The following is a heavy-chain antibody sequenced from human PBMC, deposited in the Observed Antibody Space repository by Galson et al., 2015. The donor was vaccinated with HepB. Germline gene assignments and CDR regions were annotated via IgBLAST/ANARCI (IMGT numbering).Heavy chain of an antibody. J-gene: IGHJ4*02. CDR2: INRDGSSS. Sequence: SLRLSCAASGFTFSNYWMQWVRQAPGRGPVWVARINRDGSSSHYADSVGDRFTISRDNAKNTLYLQMDSLRADDTAVYFCAREGPTVTTCLDYWGQGTLVTVSS. CDR3: AREGPTVTTCLDY. CDR1: GFTFSNYW. V-gene: IGHV3-74*01. D-gene: IGHD4-17*01.